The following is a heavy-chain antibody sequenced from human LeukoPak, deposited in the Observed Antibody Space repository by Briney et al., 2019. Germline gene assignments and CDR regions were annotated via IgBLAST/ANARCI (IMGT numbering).Heavy chain of an antibody. D-gene: IGHD2-15*01. CDR2: IYYSGST. CDR1: GGSISSSSYY. Sequence: SETLSLTCTVSGGSISSSSYYWGWIRQPPGKGLEWIGSIYYSGSTYYNPSLKSRVTISVDTSRNQFSLKLSSVTAADTAVYYCARVGGYCSGGSCYSFDYWGQGTLVTVSS. V-gene: IGHV4-39*01. CDR3: ARVGGYCSGGSCYSFDY. J-gene: IGHJ4*02.